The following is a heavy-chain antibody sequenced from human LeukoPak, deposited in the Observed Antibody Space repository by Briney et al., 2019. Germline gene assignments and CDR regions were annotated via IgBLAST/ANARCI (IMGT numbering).Heavy chain of an antibody. CDR3: AKAVLWFGESYFDY. V-gene: IGHV3-23*01. J-gene: IGHJ4*02. Sequence: GGSLRLSCAASGFTFSSYAMSWVRQAPGKGLEWVSAISGSGGSTYYADSVKGRFAISRDNSKNTLYLQMNSLRAEDTAVYYCAKAVLWFGESYFDYWGQGTLVTVSS. CDR2: ISGSGGST. CDR1: GFTFSSYA. D-gene: IGHD3-10*01.